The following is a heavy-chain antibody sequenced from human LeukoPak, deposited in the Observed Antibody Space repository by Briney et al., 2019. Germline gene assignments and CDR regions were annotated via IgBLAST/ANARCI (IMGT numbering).Heavy chain of an antibody. CDR3: AKDWGIAARLPFDY. CDR1: GFTFSSYA. D-gene: IGHD6-6*01. CDR2: ISSDGGST. V-gene: IGHV3-64*01. Sequence: GGSLRLSCAASGFTFSSYAMHWVRQAPGKGLEYVSAISSDGGSTYYANSVKGRFTISRDNSKNTLYLQMNSLRAEDTAVYYCAKDWGIAARLPFDYWGQGTLVTVSS. J-gene: IGHJ4*02.